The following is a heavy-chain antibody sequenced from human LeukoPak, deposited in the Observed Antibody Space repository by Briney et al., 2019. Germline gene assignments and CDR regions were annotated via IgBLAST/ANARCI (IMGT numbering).Heavy chain of an antibody. CDR2: IGYDGVNK. J-gene: IGHJ4*02. D-gene: IGHD3-22*01. CDR3: ARDFLIGAPDYFDY. V-gene: IGHV3-30-3*01. Sequence: GGSLRLSCVASGFTFSSYPMHWVRQPPGKGLEWVAFIGYDGVNKYYADSVRGRFTISRDDSKNTLYLQMNSLRGEDTAVYYCARDFLIGAPDYFDYWGKGTLVSVSS. CDR1: GFTFSSYP.